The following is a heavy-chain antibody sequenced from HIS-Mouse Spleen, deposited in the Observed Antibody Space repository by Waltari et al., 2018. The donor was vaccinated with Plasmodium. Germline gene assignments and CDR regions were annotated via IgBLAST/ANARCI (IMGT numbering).Heavy chain of an antibody. D-gene: IGHD3-3*01. CDR3: ARKVTIFGVVNDAFDI. CDR2: IYYSGST. V-gene: IGHV4-31*03. Sequence: QVQLQESGPGLVKPSQTLSLTCTVSGGSISSGGYYWSWIRQHPGKGLEWIGYIYYSGSTYYNPSLESRVTISVDTSKNQFSLKLSSVTAADTAVYYCARKVTIFGVVNDAFDIWGQGTMVTVSS. J-gene: IGHJ3*02. CDR1: GGSISSGGYY.